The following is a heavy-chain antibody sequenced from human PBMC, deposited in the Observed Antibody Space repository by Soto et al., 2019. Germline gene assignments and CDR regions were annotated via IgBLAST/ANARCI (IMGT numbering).Heavy chain of an antibody. V-gene: IGHV1-69*01. CDR3: ARDLKRYYDSSGYGYYYYGMDV. CDR1: GGTFSSYA. D-gene: IGHD3-22*01. CDR2: IIPIFGTA. J-gene: IGHJ6*02. Sequence: QVQLVQSGAEVKKPGSSVKVSCKASGGTFSSYAISWVRQAPGQGLEWMGGIIPIFGTASYAQKFQGRVTITADESTTIAYMELSSLRSEDTAVYYCARDLKRYYDSSGYGYYYYGMDVWGQGTTVTVSS.